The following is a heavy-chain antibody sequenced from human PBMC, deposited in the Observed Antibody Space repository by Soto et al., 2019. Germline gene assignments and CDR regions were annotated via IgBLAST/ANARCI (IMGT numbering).Heavy chain of an antibody. CDR3: ARVLRPDYGDYDYYYGMDV. J-gene: IGHJ6*02. D-gene: IGHD4-17*01. Sequence: SLKVSCNASGGTFSSYAISWVLQAPGQGLEWMGGIIPIFGTANYAQKFQGRATITADESTSTAYMELSSLRSEDTAVYYCARVLRPDYGDYDYYYGMDVWGQGTTVTVSS. CDR1: GGTFSSYA. V-gene: IGHV1-69*13. CDR2: IIPIFGTA.